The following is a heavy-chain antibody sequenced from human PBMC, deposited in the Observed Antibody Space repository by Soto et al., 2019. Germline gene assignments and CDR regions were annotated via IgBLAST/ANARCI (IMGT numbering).Heavy chain of an antibody. J-gene: IGHJ4*02. CDR3: ARGSGYWFTFDY. V-gene: IGHV3-74*01. D-gene: IGHD3-22*01. CDR1: GFTFSSYW. CDR2: INSDGSST. Sequence: EVQLVESGGGLVQPGGSLSLSCAASGFTFSSYWMHWVRQAPGKGLVWVSRINSDGSSTSYADSVKGRFTISRDNAKNTLYLQINSLRAEDTAVYYCARGSGYWFTFDYWGQGTLVTVSS.